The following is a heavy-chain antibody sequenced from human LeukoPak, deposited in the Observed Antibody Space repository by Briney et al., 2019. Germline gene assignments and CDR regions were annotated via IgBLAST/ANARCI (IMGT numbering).Heavy chain of an antibody. Sequence: GGTLRLSCAASGFTFRNYGMSWVRQAPGKGLEWVSGISGRDGSTYHADSVKGRFTISRDNSKNTLYLQMNSLRAEDTAVYYCAKAGSIRFDYWGQGTLVTVSS. CDR2: ISGRDGST. D-gene: IGHD1-26*01. CDR1: GFTFRNYG. CDR3: AKAGSIRFDY. V-gene: IGHV3-23*01. J-gene: IGHJ4*02.